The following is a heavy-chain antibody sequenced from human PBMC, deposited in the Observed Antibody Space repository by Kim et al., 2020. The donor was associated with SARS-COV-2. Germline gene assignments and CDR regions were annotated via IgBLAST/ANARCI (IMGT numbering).Heavy chain of an antibody. Sequence: GGSLRLSCAASGFTFSSYAMHWVRQAPGKGLEWVAVISYDGSNKYYADSVKGRFTISRDNSKNTLYLQMNSLRAEDTAVYYCARDCRPGFRWLVGRCGPFDYWGQGTLVTVSS. V-gene: IGHV3-30*04. J-gene: IGHJ4*02. CDR2: ISYDGSNK. CDR1: GFTFSSYA. CDR3: ARDCRPGFRWLVGRCGPFDY. D-gene: IGHD6-19*01.